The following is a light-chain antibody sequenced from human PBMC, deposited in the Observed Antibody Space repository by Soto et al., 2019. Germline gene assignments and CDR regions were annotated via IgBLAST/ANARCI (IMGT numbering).Light chain of an antibody. Sequence: QSVLTQPPSVSGAPGQTVTMSSTGSSSNIGAGYDVHWYQQIPGKAPKLLIYRNNNRPSGVPDRFSGSKSDTSASLAITGLQAEDEADYYCQSNYAGQRRVVFGGGTKLTVL. V-gene: IGLV1-40*01. CDR3: QSNYAGQRRVV. CDR2: RNN. J-gene: IGLJ3*02. CDR1: SSNIGAGYD.